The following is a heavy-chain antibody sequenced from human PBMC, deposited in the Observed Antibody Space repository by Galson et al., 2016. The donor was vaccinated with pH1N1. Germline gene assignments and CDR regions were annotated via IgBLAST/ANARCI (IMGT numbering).Heavy chain of an antibody. Sequence: SLRLSCAASGFTFSSYSMNWVRQAPGKGLEWVSYISSSSSTIYYADSVKGRFTISRDNAKNSLYLQMNSLRAEDKAVYYCARVNHYYYYGMDVWDQGTTVTVSS. CDR1: GFTFSSYS. J-gene: IGHJ6*02. V-gene: IGHV3-48*01. CDR3: ARVNHYYYYGMDV. CDR2: ISSSSSTI. D-gene: IGHD1-14*01.